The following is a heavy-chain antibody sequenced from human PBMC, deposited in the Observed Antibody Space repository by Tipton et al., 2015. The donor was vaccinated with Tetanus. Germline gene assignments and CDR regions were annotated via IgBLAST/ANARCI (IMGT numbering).Heavy chain of an antibody. D-gene: IGHD3/OR15-3a*01. CDR2: IKEDGSEM. J-gene: IGHJ3*02. V-gene: IGHV3-7*01. CDR1: GFTFRSYW. CDR3: ARDLVRRDLDGGVDGFDI. Sequence: SLRFSCVASGFTFRSYWMSWVRQAPGKGLEWVANIKEDGSEMYYADSVKGRFTISRDNARNSLSVHMNSLRVDDTAVYYCARDLVRRDLDGGVDGFDIWGQGTMVTVSS.